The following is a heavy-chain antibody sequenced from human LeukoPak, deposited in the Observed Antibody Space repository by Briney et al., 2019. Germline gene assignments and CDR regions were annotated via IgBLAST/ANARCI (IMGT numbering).Heavy chain of an antibody. J-gene: IGHJ2*01. CDR2: ISGSGGST. Sequence: GGSLRLSCAASGFTFSSYAMSWVRQAPGKGLEWVSAISGSGGSTYYADSVKGRFTISRDNSKNTPYLQMNSLRAEDTAVYYCAKPTYYYGSGSYTWYFDLWGRGTLVTVSS. V-gene: IGHV3-23*01. D-gene: IGHD3-10*01. CDR1: GFTFSSYA. CDR3: AKPTYYYGSGSYTWYFDL.